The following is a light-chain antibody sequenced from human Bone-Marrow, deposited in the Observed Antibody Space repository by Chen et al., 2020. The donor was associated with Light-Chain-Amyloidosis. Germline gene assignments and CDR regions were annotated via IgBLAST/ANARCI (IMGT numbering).Light chain of an antibody. V-gene: IGLV3-21*03. CDR1: NIGSTS. CDR2: DDS. Sequence: SYVLTQPSSVSLAPGTTATIACGGNNIGSTSVHWYQQTPGQAPLLVFYDDSDRPSGIPERLSGSNSGNTATLTISRVEAGDEADYYCQVWDRSSDRPVFGGGTKLTVL. J-gene: IGLJ3*02. CDR3: QVWDRSSDRPV.